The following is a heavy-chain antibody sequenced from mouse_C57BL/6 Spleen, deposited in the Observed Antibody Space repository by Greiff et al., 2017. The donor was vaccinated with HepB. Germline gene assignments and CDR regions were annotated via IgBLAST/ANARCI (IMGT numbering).Heavy chain of an antibody. D-gene: IGHD1-1*01. CDR2: IYPGDGDT. J-gene: IGHJ2*01. CDR3: ASTTVVATPYYFDD. CDR1: GYAFRSSW. V-gene: IGHV1-82*01. Sequence: SGPELVKAGAFVKISCKASGYAFRSSWMNRVKPRTGKGFEWIGRIYPGDGDTNYNGKFKGKATLTADKSSSTAYMQLSRLTSEDSAVDFCASTTVVATPYYFDDWGQGTTLTVSS.